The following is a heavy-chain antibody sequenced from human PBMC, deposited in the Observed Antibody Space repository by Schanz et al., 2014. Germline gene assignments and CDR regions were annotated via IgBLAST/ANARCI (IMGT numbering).Heavy chain of an antibody. J-gene: IGHJ2*01. CDR3: ARLSVAGRPHVNYWYFDL. Sequence: QVQLVQSGAEMKKPGASVKVSCTASGYTFTSYDINWVRQAPGQGLEWLGWMNPNSGDTNYAQKFQGWVTMTRDTSISTAYMEVSRLKSDDTAVYYCARLSVAGRPHVNYWYFDLWGRGTLVTVSS. CDR2: MNPNSGDT. CDR1: GYTFTSYD. D-gene: IGHD6-19*01. V-gene: IGHV1-2*04.